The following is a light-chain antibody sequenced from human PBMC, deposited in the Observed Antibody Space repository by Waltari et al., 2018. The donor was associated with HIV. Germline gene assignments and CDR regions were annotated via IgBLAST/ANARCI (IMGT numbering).Light chain of an antibody. CDR3: QVWDSRGV. CDR1: NIETKD. J-gene: IGLJ3*02. Sequence: SYVLTQPPSVSVAPGQTARISCWGNNIETKDVHWYQQKPGQAPVLVVYDDYDRPSGIPERFSGSNSGNTATLTISRVEAGDEADYYCQVWDSRGVFGGGTKLTVL. V-gene: IGLV3-21*02. CDR2: DDY.